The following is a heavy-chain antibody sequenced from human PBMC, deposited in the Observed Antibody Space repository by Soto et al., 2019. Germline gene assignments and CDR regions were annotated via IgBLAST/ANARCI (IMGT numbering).Heavy chain of an antibody. J-gene: IGHJ3*02. Sequence: GGSLRLSCAAAGFTFSTYWMSWVRHAPGKGPEFVANIKEDGGVKNYVDSVRGRFTISRDNAKNSVYLQMNSLRSEDTAVYYYARDPGSSAFDIWGQGAVVTVSS. V-gene: IGHV3-7*04. D-gene: IGHD2-2*01. CDR3: ARDPGSSAFDI. CDR2: IKEDGGVK. CDR1: GFTFSTYW.